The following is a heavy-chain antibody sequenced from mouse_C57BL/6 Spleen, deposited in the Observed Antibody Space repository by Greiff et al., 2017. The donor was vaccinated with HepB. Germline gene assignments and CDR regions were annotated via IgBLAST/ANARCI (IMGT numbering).Heavy chain of an antibody. CDR3: ARSVMCSFDY. Sequence: VQLQQSGPELVKPGASVKISCKASGYAFSSSWMNWVKQRPGKGLEWIGRIYPGDGDTNYNEKFKGKATLTADKSSSRAFMQLSRLTSEDSAVYFCARSVMCSFDYWGQGTSVTVSS. V-gene: IGHV1-82*01. CDR1: GYAFSSSW. J-gene: IGHJ4*01. CDR2: IYPGDGDT.